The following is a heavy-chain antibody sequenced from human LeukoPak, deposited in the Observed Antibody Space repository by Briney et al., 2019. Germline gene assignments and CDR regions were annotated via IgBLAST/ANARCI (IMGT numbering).Heavy chain of an antibody. J-gene: IGHJ4*02. CDR3: AKKWGVGTTTLDYFDY. Sequence: GGSLRLSCAASGFTFSSYAMSWVRQAPGKGLEWVSGISGSGGSTYYADSVKGRFTISRDNSKNTLYLQMNSLTDEDTAVYYCAKKWGVGTTTLDYFDYWGQGTLVTVSS. CDR1: GFTFSSYA. V-gene: IGHV3-23*01. D-gene: IGHD1-26*01. CDR2: ISGSGGST.